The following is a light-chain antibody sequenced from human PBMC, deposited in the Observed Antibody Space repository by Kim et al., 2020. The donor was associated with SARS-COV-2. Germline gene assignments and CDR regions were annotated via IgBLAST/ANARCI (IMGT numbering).Light chain of an antibody. CDR3: NSRDSSGHHWV. V-gene: IGLV3-19*01. CDR2: GKN. CDR1: SLRSYY. Sequence: SSELTQDPAVSVAWGQTIRITCQGDSLRSYYASWYQQKPGQAPVLVIYGKNNWPSGIPDRFSGSISANTASLTITGAPAEDEADYYCNSRDSSGHHWVFG. J-gene: IGLJ3*02.